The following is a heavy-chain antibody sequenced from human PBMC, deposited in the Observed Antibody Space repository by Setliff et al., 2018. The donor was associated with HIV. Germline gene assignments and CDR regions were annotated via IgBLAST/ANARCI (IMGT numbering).Heavy chain of an antibody. J-gene: IGHJ4*02. CDR2: IRYTGSNK. D-gene: IGHD6-13*01. V-gene: IGHV3-30*02. Sequence: PGGSLRLSCAAFGFTFSSYGMHWVRQAPGKGLEWVAFIRYTGSNKYYADSVKGRFTISRDNAKNSLYLQMNSLRAEDTAVYYCARDPGIAAAGKDYFDYWGQGTLVTVSS. CDR1: GFTFSSYG. CDR3: ARDPGIAAAGKDYFDY.